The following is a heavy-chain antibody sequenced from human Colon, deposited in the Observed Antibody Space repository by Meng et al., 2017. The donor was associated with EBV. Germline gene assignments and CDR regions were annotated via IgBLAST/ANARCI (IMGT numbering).Heavy chain of an antibody. CDR1: AHSITSVDYS. CDR2: IYHGVNI. J-gene: IGHJ5*02. D-gene: IGHD3-10*01. CDR3: VRDTRRGGGWFDP. Sequence: SASGSGAPTQNRSLTRQGHAHSITSVDYSWTLIRQPPGKGLEWIGYIYHGVNIYYTPSLRSRVTISVDKSRNQFSLKLTSVSAADTAVYYCVRDTRRGGGWFDPWVQGTLVTVSS. V-gene: IGHV4-30-2*01.